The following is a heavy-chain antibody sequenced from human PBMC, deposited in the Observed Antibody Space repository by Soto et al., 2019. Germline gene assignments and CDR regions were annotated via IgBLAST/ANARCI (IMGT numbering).Heavy chain of an antibody. V-gene: IGHV3-66*01. J-gene: IGHJ4*02. CDR1: GFTVSNNY. CDR2: IYSGGST. D-gene: IGHD3-16*01. Sequence: EEQLVESGGDLVQPGGSLRLSCAASGFTVSNNYMSWVRQAPGKGLEWVSPIYSGGSTYYAESVKGRFTISRDSSKNTLYLQMNSLRAEDTAMYYCAAYSHKGYWGQGTLVTVSS. CDR3: AAYSHKGY.